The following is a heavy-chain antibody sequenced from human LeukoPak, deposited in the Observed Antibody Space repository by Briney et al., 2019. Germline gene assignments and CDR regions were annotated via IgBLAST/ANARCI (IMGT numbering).Heavy chain of an antibody. CDR3: TSAYGSASYYAPTFVY. V-gene: IGHV3-73*01. CDR1: GFSFSGSE. D-gene: IGHD3-10*01. Sequence: GGSLRLSCAASGFSFSGSEMHRVRQASGKGLEWVGRIRSKAKSYATVYGASVKGKFTISRDDSKNTAFLQINNLKTEDTAMYYCTSAYGSASYYAPTFVYWGQGTLVTVSS. J-gene: IGHJ4*02. CDR2: IRSKAKSYAT.